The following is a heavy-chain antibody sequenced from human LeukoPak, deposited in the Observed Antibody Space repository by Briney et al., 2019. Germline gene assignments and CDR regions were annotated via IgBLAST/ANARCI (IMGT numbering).Heavy chain of an antibody. J-gene: IGHJ5*02. Sequence: QAGGSLRLSCAASGFTFSSYAMTWVRQAPGKGLEWVSAISGSGGSTNYADSVKGRFTIARDNSKNTLYLQMNSLRAEDTAVYYCARVPWILLWTHYLDPGRQGTLLPVPS. V-gene: IGHV3-23*01. D-gene: IGHD5-18*01. CDR2: ISGSGGST. CDR3: ARVPWILLWTHYLDP. CDR1: GFTFSSYA.